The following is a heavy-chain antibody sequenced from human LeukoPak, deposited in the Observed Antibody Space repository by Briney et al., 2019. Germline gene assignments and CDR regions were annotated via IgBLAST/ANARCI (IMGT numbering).Heavy chain of an antibody. CDR2: INHTGDT. J-gene: IGHJ4*02. V-gene: IGHV4-34*01. CDR3: VREPQRVLVPGPPDF. D-gene: IGHD1-14*01. Sequence: SETLSLTCSVSGGLFSGYYWSWIRQSPGKGLGWIGEINHTGDTNYNPSLQSRVSTSMYTPMRQFSLRLSSVSAADTAVYYCVREPQRVLVPGPPDFWRQGILVTDPS. CDR1: GGLFSGYY.